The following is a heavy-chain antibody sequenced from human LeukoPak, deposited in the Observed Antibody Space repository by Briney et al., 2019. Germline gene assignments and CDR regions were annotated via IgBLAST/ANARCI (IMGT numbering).Heavy chain of an antibody. CDR3: ARAYYDSSGLFDY. CDR2: ISSSGSTI. Sequence: GGSLRLSCAASGFTFSSYSMNWIRQAPGKGLEWVSYISSSGSTIYYADSVKGRFTISRDNAKNSLYLQMNSLRAEGTAVYYCARAYYDSSGLFDYWGQGTLVTVSS. D-gene: IGHD3-22*01. J-gene: IGHJ4*02. CDR1: GFTFSSYS. V-gene: IGHV3-48*04.